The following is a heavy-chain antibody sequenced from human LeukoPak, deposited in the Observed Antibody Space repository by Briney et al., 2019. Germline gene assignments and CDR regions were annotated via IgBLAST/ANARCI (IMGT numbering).Heavy chain of an antibody. CDR1: GFTFSSYV. D-gene: IGHD3-9*01. CDR3: AKPLTAYYDFDS. Sequence: GGSLRLSCATSGFTFSSYVMSWVHQTPGKRLEWVSAIVGSDETTHYADSVKGRFTISRDTSKSTLYLQMNGLRGEDTAIYYCAKPLTAYYDFDSWGQGTPVTVSS. J-gene: IGHJ4*02. V-gene: IGHV3-23*01. CDR2: IVGSDETT.